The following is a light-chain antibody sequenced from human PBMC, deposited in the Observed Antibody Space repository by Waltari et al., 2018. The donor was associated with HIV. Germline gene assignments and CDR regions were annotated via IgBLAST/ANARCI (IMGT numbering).Light chain of an antibody. Sequence: SSALTQTPSVSVSPGQTATLTCSGEALPRQHAHCYPQREGQAPLLVIFQDNKRSSGIPERFSASSSGTVLTLTISGVQTEDEGDYYCQTTDRNGVVAFGGGTKVTVL. V-gene: IGLV3-25*03. J-gene: IGLJ2*01. CDR1: ALPRQH. CDR2: QDN. CDR3: QTTDRNGVVA.